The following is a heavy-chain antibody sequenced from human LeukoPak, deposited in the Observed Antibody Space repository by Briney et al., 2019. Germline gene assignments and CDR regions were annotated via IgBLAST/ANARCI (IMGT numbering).Heavy chain of an antibody. CDR3: AKDRAAFGELVF. Sequence: PGRSLRLSCAASGFTFDDYAMHWVRQAPGKGLEWVSGISWNSGSIGYADSVKGRFTISRDNAKNSLYLQMNSLRAEDTALYYCAKDRAAFGELVFWGQGTLVTVSS. CDR2: ISWNSGSI. V-gene: IGHV3-9*01. D-gene: IGHD3-10*01. J-gene: IGHJ4*02. CDR1: GFTFDDYA.